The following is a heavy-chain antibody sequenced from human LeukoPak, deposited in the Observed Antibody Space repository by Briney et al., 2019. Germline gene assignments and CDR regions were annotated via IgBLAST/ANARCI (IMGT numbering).Heavy chain of an antibody. Sequence: GGSLRLSCAVSGFTFSSYAMGWVRQAPGKGLEWVSFISASGISTYSADPVKGRFIISRDNSKSTVYLQMNSLRAEDTALYYCAKYMGYSSSWIENWGQGTLVAVSS. CDR3: AKYMGYSSSWIEN. CDR2: ISASGIST. J-gene: IGHJ4*02. CDR1: GFTFSSYA. D-gene: IGHD6-13*01. V-gene: IGHV3-23*01.